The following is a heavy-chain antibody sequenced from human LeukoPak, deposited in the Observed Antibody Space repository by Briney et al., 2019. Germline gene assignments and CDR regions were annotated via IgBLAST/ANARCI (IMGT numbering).Heavy chain of an antibody. CDR1: GFHFSSYS. J-gene: IGHJ3*02. D-gene: IGHD3-3*01. Sequence: GGSLRLSCAASGFHFSSYSMNWVRQAPGKGLEWVSSISSSSSYIYYADSVKGRFTISRDNAKNSLYLQMNSLRAEDTAVYYCARAHYYDFWSGYSDAFDIWGQGTMVTVSS. CDR3: ARAHYYDFWSGYSDAFDI. V-gene: IGHV3-21*01. CDR2: ISSSSSYI.